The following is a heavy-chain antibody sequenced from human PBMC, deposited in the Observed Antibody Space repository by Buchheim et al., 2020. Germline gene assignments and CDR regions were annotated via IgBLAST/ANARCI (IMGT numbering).Heavy chain of an antibody. CDR3: ARGVGGIGWFDP. J-gene: IGHJ5*02. CDR2: ISYDGSNK. CDR1: GFTFSSYA. Sequence: QVQLVESGGGVVQPGRSLRLSCAASGFTFSSYAMHWVRQAPGKGLEWVAVISYDGSNKYYADSVKGRFTISRDNSKNTLYLQMNSLRAEDTAVYYCARGVGGIGWFDPWGQGTL. V-gene: IGHV3-30*04. D-gene: IGHD1-14*01.